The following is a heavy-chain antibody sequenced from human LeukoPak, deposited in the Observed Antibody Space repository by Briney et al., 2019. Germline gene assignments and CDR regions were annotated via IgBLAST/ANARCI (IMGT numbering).Heavy chain of an antibody. CDR1: GFSFISYG. CDR3: AKDRDLEPDYYMDV. D-gene: IGHD1-1*01. CDR2: ISDDGRNK. J-gene: IGHJ6*03. Sequence: GGSLRLSCAASGFSFISYGMHWVRQAPGKGLEWVGVISDDGRNKKYADSVKGRFTISRDNSKDTLYLQMNSLRAEDTALYYCAKDRDLEPDYYMDVWGKGTTVTVSS. V-gene: IGHV3-30*18.